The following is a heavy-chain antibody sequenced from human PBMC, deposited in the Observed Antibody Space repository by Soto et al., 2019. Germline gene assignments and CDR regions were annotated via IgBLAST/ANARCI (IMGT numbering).Heavy chain of an antibody. CDR1: GFSLSTTRVG. J-gene: IGHJ4*02. CDR2: LCWDDDK. CDR3: ANSKRSGMRYYFDY. D-gene: IGHD1-7*01. V-gene: IGHV2-5*02. Sequence: QITLKESGPTLVKPTQTLTLTCTFSGFSLSTTRVGVGWIRQPPGEALEWLALLCWDDDKLYSPSLKRRLTITKDTSKNQVVLTRTSMDPVDTATYYCANSKRSGMRYYFDYWGQGTLVTVSS.